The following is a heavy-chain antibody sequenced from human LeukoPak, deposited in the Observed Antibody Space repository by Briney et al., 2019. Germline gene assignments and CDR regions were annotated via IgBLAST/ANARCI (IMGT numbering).Heavy chain of an antibody. V-gene: IGHV4-39*07. J-gene: IGHJ6*02. CDR3: ARSAVLPPRGWYRGYYYGMDV. CDR2: IYYSGST. D-gene: IGHD6-19*01. Sequence: RASETLSLTCTVSGGSISSSSYYWGWIRQPPGKGLEWIGSIYYSGSTYYNPSLKSRVTMSVDTSKNQFSLKLSSVTAVDTAVYYCARSAVLPPRGWYRGYYYGMDVWGQGTTVTVSS. CDR1: GGSISSSSYY.